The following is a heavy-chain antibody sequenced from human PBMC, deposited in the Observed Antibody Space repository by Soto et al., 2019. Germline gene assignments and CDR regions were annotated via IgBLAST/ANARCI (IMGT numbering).Heavy chain of an antibody. J-gene: IGHJ6*02. D-gene: IGHD2-2*01. CDR3: ARDHIVVVPAAIYYYYGMDV. CDR1: GGSISSGDYY. V-gene: IGHV4-30-4*01. Sequence: PSETLSLTCTVSGGSISSGDYYWSWIRQPPGKGLEWIGYIYYSGSTYYNPSLKSRVTLSVDTSKNQFSLKLSSVTAADTAVYYCARDHIVVVPAAIYYYYGMDVWGQGTTVTVSS. CDR2: IYYSGST.